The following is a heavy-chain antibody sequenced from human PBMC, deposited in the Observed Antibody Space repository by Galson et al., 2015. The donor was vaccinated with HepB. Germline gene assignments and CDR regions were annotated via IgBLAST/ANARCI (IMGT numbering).Heavy chain of an antibody. D-gene: IGHD1-1*01. CDR1: GFSFSSYW. V-gene: IGHV3-7*01. Sequence: SLRLSCAASGFSFSSYWMSWVRQVPVKGLEWVANINQDGSENYYMDSVKGRLTISRDNAKNSLYLQMHSLRAEDTAVYYCARKGTTGTTNPDAFDIWGLGTMVTVSS. J-gene: IGHJ3*02. CDR3: ARKGTTGTTNPDAFDI. CDR2: INQDGSEN.